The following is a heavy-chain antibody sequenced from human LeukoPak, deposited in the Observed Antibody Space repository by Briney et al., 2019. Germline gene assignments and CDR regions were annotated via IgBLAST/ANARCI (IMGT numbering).Heavy chain of an antibody. J-gene: IGHJ4*02. Sequence: GGSLRLSCAASGFTFSSYWMSWVRQAPGKGLEWVAKIKRDGSEKYYVDSVKGRFTISRDNAKNSLYLQMNSLRAEDTAVYYCARDPAQPSFYMVLNPLFDYWGQGTLVTVSS. CDR3: ARDPAQPSFYMVLNPLFDY. CDR1: GFTFSSYW. V-gene: IGHV3-7*01. D-gene: IGHD4/OR15-4a*01. CDR2: IKRDGSEK.